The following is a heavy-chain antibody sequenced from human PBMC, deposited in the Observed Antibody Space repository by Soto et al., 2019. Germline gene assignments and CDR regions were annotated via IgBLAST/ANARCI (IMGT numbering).Heavy chain of an antibody. Sequence: QVQLQESGPGLVQPSGTLSLTCAVSGDSINNSHWWSWVRQTPGKGLEWIGETYHSGTTNYNPSPKTQVTISIDKSKNQFSLKMNSVTAAATAVYYCAREVNSSPARGPNWFDPWGQGTLVTVSS. V-gene: IGHV4-4*02. J-gene: IGHJ5*02. CDR3: AREVNSSPARGPNWFDP. D-gene: IGHD6-13*01. CDR1: GDSINNSHW. CDR2: TYHSGTT.